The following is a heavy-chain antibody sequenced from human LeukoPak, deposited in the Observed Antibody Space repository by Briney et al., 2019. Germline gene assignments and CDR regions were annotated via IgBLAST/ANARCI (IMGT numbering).Heavy chain of an antibody. V-gene: IGHV3-30*02. CDR2: IQYDGSNK. D-gene: IGHD2-2*01. Sequence: GGSLRLSCAASGFTFSSYGMHWVRQAPGKGLEWVALIQYDGSNKYYADSVKGRFTISRDNSKNTLYLQMNSLRAEDTAVYYXAKGTIRYCSSTGXYXDXXGQGXXVT. J-gene: IGHJ4*02. CDR3: AKGTIRYCSSTGXYXDX. CDR1: GFTFSSYG.